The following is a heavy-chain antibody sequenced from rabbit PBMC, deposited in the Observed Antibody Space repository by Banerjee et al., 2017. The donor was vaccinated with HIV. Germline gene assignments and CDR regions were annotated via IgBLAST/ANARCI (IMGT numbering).Heavy chain of an antibody. D-gene: IGHD4-1*01. CDR2: IYTGSSGNT. V-gene: IGHV1S45*01. J-gene: IGHJ4*01. CDR1: AFSFSNKYV. CDR3: ARDLAGVIGWNFNL. Sequence: QEQLEESGGDLVKPEGSLTLTCTASAFSFSNKYVMCWVRQAPGKGLEWIACIYTGSSGNTYYATWAKGRFTISKASWTTVTLQMTSLTAAATYLCARDLAGVIGWNFNLWGQGTLVTVS.